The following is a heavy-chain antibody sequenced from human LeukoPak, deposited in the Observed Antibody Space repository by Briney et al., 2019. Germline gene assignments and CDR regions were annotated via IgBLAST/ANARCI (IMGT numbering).Heavy chain of an antibody. J-gene: IGHJ4*02. Sequence: GGSLRLSCAASGFTFSGYWMSWVRQAPGKGPEWVANIKQDGSEIYYVDSVKGRFTISRDNAKNSLFLQMNSLRAEDTAVYYCARGTNHYVWGSYRYAFDYWGQGTLVTVSS. D-gene: IGHD3-16*02. CDR1: GFTFSGYW. CDR2: IKQDGSEI. V-gene: IGHV3-7*01. CDR3: ARGTNHYVWGSYRYAFDY.